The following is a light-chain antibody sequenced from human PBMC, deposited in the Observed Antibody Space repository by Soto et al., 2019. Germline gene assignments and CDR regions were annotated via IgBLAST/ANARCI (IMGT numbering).Light chain of an antibody. CDR1: QDIDTS. J-gene: IGKJ1*01. CDR2: AAS. Sequence: MTQSPSTLSASVGDRVTITCRASQDIDTSLAWFQQRPGKAPKLLIYAASGLESGVPSTFSGSGSGTEFTLTISSVQPDDFATYFCQHYDTFSWTFGQGTKVEMK. V-gene: IGKV1-5*01. CDR3: QHYDTFSWT.